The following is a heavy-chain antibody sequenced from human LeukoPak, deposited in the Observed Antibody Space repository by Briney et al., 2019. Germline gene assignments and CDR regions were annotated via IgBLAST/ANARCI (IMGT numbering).Heavy chain of an antibody. V-gene: IGHV3-21*01. Sequence: GGSLRLSCAASGFTFDDYGMSWVRQAPGKGLEWVSSISSSSSYIYYADSVKGRFTISRDNAKNSLYLQMNSLRAEDTAVYYCARDLVYCSSTSCSYYYYYYMDVWGKGTTVTVSS. D-gene: IGHD2-2*01. CDR3: ARDLVYCSSTSCSYYYYYYMDV. J-gene: IGHJ6*03. CDR2: ISSSSSYI. CDR1: GFTFDDYG.